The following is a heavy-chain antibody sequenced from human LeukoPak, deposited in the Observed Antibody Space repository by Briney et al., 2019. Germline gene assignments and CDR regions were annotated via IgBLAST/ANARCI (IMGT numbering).Heavy chain of an antibody. CDR1: GYTFTGYY. J-gene: IGHJ4*02. V-gene: IGHV1-2*06. D-gene: IGHD1-20*01. CDR3: ARDDNWNQFDY. CDR2: INPNSGGT. Sequence: ASVNVSCKASGYTFTGYYMHWVRQPPGQELEWLGRINPNSGGTNYAPKFQGRVTMTRDTSISTAYMALSRLRSDETAVYYCARDDNWNQFDYWGQGTLVTVSS.